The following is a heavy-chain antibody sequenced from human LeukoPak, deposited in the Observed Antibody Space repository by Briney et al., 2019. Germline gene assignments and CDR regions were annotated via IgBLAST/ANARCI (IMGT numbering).Heavy chain of an antibody. Sequence: GGSLRLSCAASGFTVSSNYMSWVRQAPGKGLEWVSVIYSGGSTYYADSAKGRFTISRDNSKNTLYLQMNSLRAEDTAVYYCARAVPHYYYYYMDVWGKGTTVTVSS. CDR2: IYSGGST. J-gene: IGHJ6*03. CDR1: GFTVSSNY. V-gene: IGHV3-53*01. CDR3: ARAVPHYYYYYMDV.